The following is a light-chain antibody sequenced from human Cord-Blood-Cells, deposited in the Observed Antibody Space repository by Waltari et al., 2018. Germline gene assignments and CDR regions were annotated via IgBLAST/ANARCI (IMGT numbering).Light chain of an antibody. CDR1: KLGDKY. CDR3: PASDISTAV. Sequence: SYELTQPPSVSVSPGQTAIITCSGDKLGDKYACWYPQKPGQSPVLVIYQDSKLPSGSRECFSGSNSGNIATLTISGTQAMDVADYYWPASDISTAVFGGGTKLTVL. V-gene: IGLV3-1*01. J-gene: IGLJ3*02. CDR2: QDS.